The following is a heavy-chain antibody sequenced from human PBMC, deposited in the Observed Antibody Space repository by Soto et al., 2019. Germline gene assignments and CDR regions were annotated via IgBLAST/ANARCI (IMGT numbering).Heavy chain of an antibody. J-gene: IGHJ6*02. CDR1: GGSISSSSYY. CDR2: IYYSGST. Sequence: PSETLSLTCTVSGGSISSSSYYWGWIRQPPGKGLEWIGSIYYSGSTYYNPSLKSRVTISVDTSKNQISLKLSSVTAADTDVYYCARVRVDTEVGGYYYGMDVWGQGTTVTVSS. D-gene: IGHD5-18*01. CDR3: ARVRVDTEVGGYYYGMDV. V-gene: IGHV4-39*01.